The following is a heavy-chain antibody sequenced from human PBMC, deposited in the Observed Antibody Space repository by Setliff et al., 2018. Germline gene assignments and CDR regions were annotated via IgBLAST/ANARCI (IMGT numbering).Heavy chain of an antibody. Sequence: SVKVSCKASGYTFTSYAISWVRQAPGQGLEWMGGIIPILGIANYAQKFQGRVTITADESTSTAYMELSSLRSEDTAVYYCARSYYYDSSGYYTHPDCWGQGTLVTVSS. CDR3: ARSYYYDSSGYYTHPDC. V-gene: IGHV1-69*10. CDR1: GYTFTSYA. D-gene: IGHD3-22*01. CDR2: IIPILGIA. J-gene: IGHJ4*02.